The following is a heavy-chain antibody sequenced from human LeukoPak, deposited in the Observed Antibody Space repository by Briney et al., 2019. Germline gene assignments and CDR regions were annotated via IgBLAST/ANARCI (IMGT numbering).Heavy chain of an antibody. CDR3: AREPQTKYYMDV. CDR1: GGSISSGGYY. Sequence: PSETLSLTCTVSGGSISSGGYYWSWIRQHPGKGLEWIGYIYYSGSTNYNPPLKSRVTISVDTSKNQFSLKLNSVTAADTAVYYCAREPQTKYYMDVWGKGTTVTVSS. V-gene: IGHV4-61*08. CDR2: IYYSGST. D-gene: IGHD1-7*01. J-gene: IGHJ6*03.